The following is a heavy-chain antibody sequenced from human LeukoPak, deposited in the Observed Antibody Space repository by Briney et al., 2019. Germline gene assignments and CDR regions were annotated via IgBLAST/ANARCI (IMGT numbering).Heavy chain of an antibody. CDR2: VYNDGTGA. CDR1: GFTFDDYG. V-gene: IGHV3-74*01. Sequence: GGSLRLSCAASGFTFDDYGMSWVRQVPGKGLMWVSRVYNDGTGASYADSVKGRFTISRDNSKNTLYLQINRLRSEDTSIYYCAKGGEHFGWLLTNWGQGTLVTVSS. J-gene: IGHJ4*02. D-gene: IGHD3-9*01. CDR3: AKGGEHFGWLLTN.